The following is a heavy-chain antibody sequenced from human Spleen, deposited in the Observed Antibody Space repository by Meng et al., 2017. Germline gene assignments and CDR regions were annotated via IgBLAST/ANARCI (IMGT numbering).Heavy chain of an antibody. CDR1: GYTFTGYY. V-gene: IGHV1-2*02. Sequence: ASVKVSCKASGYTFTGYYMHWVRQAPGQGIEWMGWINPNSGGTNYAQKFQGRVTMTRDTSISTAYMELSRLRSDDTAVYYCARGPILVRGVIADYWGQGTLVTVSS. CDR2: INPNSGGT. CDR3: ARGPILVRGVIADY. J-gene: IGHJ4*02. D-gene: IGHD3-10*01.